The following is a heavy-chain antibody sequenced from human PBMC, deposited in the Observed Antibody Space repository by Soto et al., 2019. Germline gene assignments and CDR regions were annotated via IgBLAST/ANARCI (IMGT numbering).Heavy chain of an antibody. CDR2: ISAYNGNT. Sequence: ASVKVSCKASGYTLSNYAMHWVRQAPGQGLEWMGWISAYNGNTNYAQKLQGRVTMTTDTSTSTAYMELRSLRSDDTAVYYCARVLSERITIFGVVIRSGAFDIWGQGTMVTVS. J-gene: IGHJ3*02. D-gene: IGHD3-3*01. V-gene: IGHV1-18*01. CDR1: GYTLSNYA. CDR3: ARVLSERITIFGVVIRSGAFDI.